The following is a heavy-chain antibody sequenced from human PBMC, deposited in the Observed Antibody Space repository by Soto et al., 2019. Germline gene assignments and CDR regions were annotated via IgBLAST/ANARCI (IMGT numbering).Heavy chain of an antibody. Sequence: SETLSLTCTVSGGSISSYHWNWIRQPPGKGLEWIGSIYYSGNTNYSPSLKSRVTISVDTSKKQFSLKLTSVTAADTAMYYCARGYCSSTSCYEFDYWGQGTLVTVSS. CDR2: IYYSGNT. CDR3: ARGYCSSTSCYEFDY. V-gene: IGHV4-59*01. CDR1: GGSISSYH. J-gene: IGHJ4*02. D-gene: IGHD2-2*01.